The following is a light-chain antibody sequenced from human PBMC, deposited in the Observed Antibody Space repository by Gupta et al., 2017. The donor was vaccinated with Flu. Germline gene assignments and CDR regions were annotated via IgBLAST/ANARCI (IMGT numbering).Light chain of an antibody. J-gene: IGKJ2*01. CDR2: DAN. Sequence: EIVLTQSPATLSVSPGQRATLFCRASESLKDYLAWYQQKPGQAPRLLIFDANHRAAGVAARFSGRGSGTDCTLTISSLEPEDSGIYYCQQRQYGPSGTFGQGTRVEI. V-gene: IGKV3-11*01. CDR1: ESLKDY. CDR3: QQRQYGPSGT.